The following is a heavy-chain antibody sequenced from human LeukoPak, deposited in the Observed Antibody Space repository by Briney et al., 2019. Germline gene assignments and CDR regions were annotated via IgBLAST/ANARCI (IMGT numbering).Heavy chain of an antibody. J-gene: IGHJ3*02. D-gene: IGHD6-13*01. V-gene: IGHV1-69*04. CDR1: GGTFSSYA. CDR3: ARDQELNDRSSYSSSWYGAFDI. CDR2: IIPILGIA. Sequence: SVKVSCKASGGTFSSYAISWVRQAPGQGLEWMGRIIPILGIANYAQKFQGRVTITADKSTSTAYMELSSLRSEDTAVYYCARDQELNDRSSYSSSWYGAFDIWGQGTMVTVSS.